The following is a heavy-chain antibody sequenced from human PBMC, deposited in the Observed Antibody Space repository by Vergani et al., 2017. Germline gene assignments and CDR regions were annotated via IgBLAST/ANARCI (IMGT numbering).Heavy chain of an antibody. J-gene: IGHJ4*02. D-gene: IGHD3-10*01. V-gene: IGHV1-69*12. CDR1: GGTFSSYA. Sequence: QVQLVQSGAEVKKPGSSVKVSCKASGGTFSSYAISWVRQAPGQGLEWMGGIIPIFGTANYAQKFQGRVTITADESTSTAYMELSSLRSEDTAVYYCAGSITMVRGVPPFYFDYWGQGTLVTVSS. CDR2: IIPIFGTA. CDR3: AGSITMVRGVPPFYFDY.